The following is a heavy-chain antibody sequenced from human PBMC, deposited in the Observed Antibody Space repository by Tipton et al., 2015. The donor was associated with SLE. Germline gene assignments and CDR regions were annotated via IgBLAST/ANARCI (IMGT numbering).Heavy chain of an antibody. Sequence: TLSLTCTVSGGSVSSGSYYWSWIRQPPGKGLEWIGSIYHSGSTNYNPSLKSRVTISVDTSKNQFSLKLSSVTAADTAVYYCARGGRFLEWLTYWGQGTLVTVSS. D-gene: IGHD3-3*01. CDR2: IYHSGST. CDR3: ARGGRFLEWLTY. CDR1: GGSVSSGSYY. V-gene: IGHV4-39*07. J-gene: IGHJ4*02.